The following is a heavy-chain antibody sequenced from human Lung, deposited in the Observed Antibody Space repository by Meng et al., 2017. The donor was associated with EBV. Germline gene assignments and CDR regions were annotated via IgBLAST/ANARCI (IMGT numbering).Heavy chain of an antibody. V-gene: IGHV4-4*02. D-gene: IGHD4-17*01. Sequence: QVQLQPWGAGLLKPSEPLSLTCTVSGGSISRSNWWSWVRQSPQKGLEWIGEIYHSGTTNYNPSLKSRVTILVDKSKTQFSLKLSSVTAADTAVYYCARGPTTYFDYWGQGTLVTVSS. J-gene: IGHJ4*02. CDR1: GGSISRSNW. CDR2: IYHSGTT. CDR3: ARGPTTYFDY.